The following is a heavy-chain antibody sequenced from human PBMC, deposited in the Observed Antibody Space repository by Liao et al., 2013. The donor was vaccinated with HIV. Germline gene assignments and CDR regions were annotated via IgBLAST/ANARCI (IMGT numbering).Heavy chain of an antibody. J-gene: IGHJ5*02. CDR2: IYYSGIP. V-gene: IGHV4-39*07. CDR3: ARALPQRGIRFFVAFDP. CDR1: GDSITNIHYY. Sequence: RLQESGPGLVKPSETLSLTCTVSGDSITNIHYYWGWIRQPPGKGLEWIGYIYYSGIPYSTPSLTRRVTLSVDTSNNQFSLKLSSVTASDTAVYYCARALPQRGIRFFVAFDPWGPGTWSPSHQ. D-gene: IGHD3-16*01.